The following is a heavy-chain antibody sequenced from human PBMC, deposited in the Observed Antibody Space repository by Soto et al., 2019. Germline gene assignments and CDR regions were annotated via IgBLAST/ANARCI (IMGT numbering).Heavy chain of an antibody. J-gene: IGHJ4*02. CDR1: GFTFSSYW. D-gene: IGHD6-6*01. CDR2: INSDGSST. Sequence: GSLRLSCAASGFTFSSYWMHWVRQAPGKGLVWVSRINSDGSSTSYADSVKGRFTISRDNAKNTLYLQMNSLRAEDTAVYYCAKYSSSSRGFDHWGQGTLVTVSS. V-gene: IGHV3-74*01. CDR3: AKYSSSSRGFDH.